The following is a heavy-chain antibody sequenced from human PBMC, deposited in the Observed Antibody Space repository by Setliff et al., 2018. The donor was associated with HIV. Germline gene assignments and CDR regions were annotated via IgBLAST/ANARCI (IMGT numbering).Heavy chain of an antibody. CDR3: AKDTLPASARGSSMDV. V-gene: IGHV3-7*03. CDR2: INKDGSQT. CDR1: GFTFSSCW. J-gene: IGHJ6*03. Sequence: GGSLRLSCAASGFTFSSCWVTWVRQAPGKGLEWVANINKDGSQTYYVDSVKGRFTISRDTAKNSLYLQINSLRVEDTALYYCAKDTLPASARGSSMDVWGKGTTVTVSS.